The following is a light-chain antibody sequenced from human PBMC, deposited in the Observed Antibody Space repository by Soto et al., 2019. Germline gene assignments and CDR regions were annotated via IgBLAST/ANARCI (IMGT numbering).Light chain of an antibody. CDR1: SSDIGAYNY. Sequence: QSALTQPASVSGSPGQSITISCTGTSSDIGAYNYVSWYQQHPGKAPKLIIYKVTNRPSGVSNRFSGSKSDNTASLTISGLQAEDESNYFCCSYTSTSTLVFGGGTKLTVL. CDR3: CSYTSTSTLV. V-gene: IGLV2-14*01. CDR2: KVT. J-gene: IGLJ2*01.